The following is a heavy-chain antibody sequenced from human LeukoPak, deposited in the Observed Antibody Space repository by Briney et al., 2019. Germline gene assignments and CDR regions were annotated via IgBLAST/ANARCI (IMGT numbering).Heavy chain of an antibody. Sequence: SETLSLTCSVSSGSISNYLWSWIRQPPGKGLEWIGYIYQSSSTHYNPSLKGRVTMSGDTSKKQFSLKLTSLTAADTAVYFCARGQAGSLRLGTPGHYFDYWGQGTLVTVSS. CDR1: SGSISNYL. CDR3: ARGQAGSLRLGTPGHYFDY. D-gene: IGHD3-16*01. V-gene: IGHV4-59*01. J-gene: IGHJ4*02. CDR2: IYQSSST.